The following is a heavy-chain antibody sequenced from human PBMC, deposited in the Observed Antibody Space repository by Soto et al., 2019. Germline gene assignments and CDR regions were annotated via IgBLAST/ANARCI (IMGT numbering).Heavy chain of an antibody. CDR2: IYYSGST. V-gene: IGHV4-59*01. D-gene: IGHD2-21*01. CDR3: ARLNTFYCDGSIFHDAFDI. J-gene: IGHJ3*02. Sequence: SETLSLTCTVSGDSITSYYWSWIRQPTGKGLECIGSIYYSGSTNYNPSRPSRVTMSVDTSKNQVSLKLNSVTDADTAVYYCARLNTFYCDGSIFHDAFDIWGQGIMVTV. CDR1: GDSITSYY.